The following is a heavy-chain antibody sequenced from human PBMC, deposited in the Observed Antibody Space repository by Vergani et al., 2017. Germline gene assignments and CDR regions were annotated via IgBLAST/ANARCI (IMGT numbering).Heavy chain of an antibody. CDR2: INPSGGST. V-gene: IGHV1-46*01. Sequence: QVQLVQSGAEVKKPGASVKVSCKASGYTFTSYYMHWVRQAPGQGREWMGIINPSGGSTSYAQKFQGRVTMTRDTSTSTVYMELSSLRSEDTAVYYCARDKVAAAGYTWIDPWGQGSLVTVSS. CDR1: GYTFTSYY. J-gene: IGHJ5*02. D-gene: IGHD6-13*01. CDR3: ARDKVAAAGYTWIDP.